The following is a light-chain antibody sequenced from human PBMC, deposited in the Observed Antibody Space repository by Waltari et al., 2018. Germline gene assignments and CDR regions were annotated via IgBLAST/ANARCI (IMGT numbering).Light chain of an antibody. V-gene: IGLV2-14*03. CDR2: DVS. J-gene: IGLJ1*01. CDR1: SSDVGVYKF. Sequence: QSALTQPASVSGSPGQSITISCTGTSSDVGVYKFVSWYQQHPGKAPTLMIYDVSNRPSGVSNRFSGSKSGNTASLTISGLQAEDEADYYCSSYTSSNTLYVFGTGTKVTVL. CDR3: SSYTSSNTLYV.